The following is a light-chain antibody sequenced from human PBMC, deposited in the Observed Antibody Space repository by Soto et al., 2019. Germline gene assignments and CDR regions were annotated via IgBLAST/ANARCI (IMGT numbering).Light chain of an antibody. V-gene: IGKV4-1*01. CDR2: WAS. CDR3: QQYYSNLT. J-gene: IGKJ4*01. CDR1: QSVLYSSNNKDS. Sequence: DIVMTQSPDSLAVSLGERATINCKSSQSVLYSSNNKDSLAWYQQKPGQPPKLLIYWASTRESGVPDRFSGSGSGTDFTLTISSLQAEDVAVYYCQQYYSNLTFGGGTKVEIK.